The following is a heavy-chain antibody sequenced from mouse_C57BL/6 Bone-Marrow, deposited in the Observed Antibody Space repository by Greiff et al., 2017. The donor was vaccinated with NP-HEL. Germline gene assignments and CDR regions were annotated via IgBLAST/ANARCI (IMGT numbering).Heavy chain of an antibody. V-gene: IGHV1-81*01. Sequence: QVHVKQSGAELARPGASVKLSCKASGYTFTSYGISWVKQRTGQGLEWIGEIYPRSGNTYYNEKFKGKATLTADKSSSTAYMELRSLTSEDSAVYFCAREGWLLIDYWGQGTTLTVSS. CDR1: GYTFTSYG. D-gene: IGHD2-3*01. CDR2: IYPRSGNT. CDR3: AREGWLLIDY. J-gene: IGHJ2*01.